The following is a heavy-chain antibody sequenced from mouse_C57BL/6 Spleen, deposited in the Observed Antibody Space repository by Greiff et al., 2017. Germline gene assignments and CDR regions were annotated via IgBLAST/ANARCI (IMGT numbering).Heavy chain of an antibody. V-gene: IGHV1-76*01. CDR1: GYTFTDYY. CDR3: ASDGNYVAWFAY. CDR2: IYPGSGNT. Sequence: VMLVESGAELVRPGASVKLSCKASGYTFTDYYINWVKQRPGQGLEWIARIYPGSGNTYYNEKFKGKATLTAEKSSSTAYMLLSSLTSEDSAVYFCASDGNYVAWFAYWGQGTLVTVSA. D-gene: IGHD2-1*01. J-gene: IGHJ3*01.